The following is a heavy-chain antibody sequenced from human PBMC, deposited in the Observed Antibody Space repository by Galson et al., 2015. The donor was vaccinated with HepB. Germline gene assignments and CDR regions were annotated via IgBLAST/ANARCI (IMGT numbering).Heavy chain of an antibody. Sequence: SLRLSCAASGFMFSSYWMNWVRQAPGKGLEWVATINQDGSAKYYMDSVKGRFTISRDNAKNSLYLQMNSLRVEDTAVYFCARGIGLDVWGQGTTVTVSS. D-gene: IGHD1-14*01. CDR3: ARGIGLDV. V-gene: IGHV3-7*03. CDR1: GFMFSSYW. J-gene: IGHJ6*02. CDR2: INQDGSAK.